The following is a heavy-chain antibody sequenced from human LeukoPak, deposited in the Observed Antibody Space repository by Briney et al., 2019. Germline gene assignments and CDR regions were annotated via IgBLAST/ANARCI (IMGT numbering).Heavy chain of an antibody. CDR1: GGSFSGYY. V-gene: IGHV4-34*01. J-gene: IGHJ5*02. CDR3: ARGRSYNWNDFDP. CDR2: INHSGST. Sequence: PSETLSLTCAVYGGSFSGYYWSWIRQPPGKGLEWIGEINHSGSTNYNPSLKSRVTISVDTSKNQFSLKLSSVTAADTAVYYCARGRSYNWNDFDPWGQGTLVNVSS. D-gene: IGHD1-1*01.